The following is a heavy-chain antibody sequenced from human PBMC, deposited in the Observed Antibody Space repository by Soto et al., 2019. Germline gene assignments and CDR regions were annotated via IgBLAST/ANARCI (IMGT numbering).Heavy chain of an antibody. V-gene: IGHV3-23*01. D-gene: IGHD1-26*01. CDR2: ISGSGGSM. CDR3: XXXXXXXYXXY. CDR1: GFXFXSYA. Sequence: EVQLLESGGGLVQPGGSLRLSCAASGFXFXSYAMRWVRQAPGKGLEWVSAISGSGGSMYYADSVKGRFTISRDNSKNTLYLQMNSLXXXXXXXXXXXXXXXXXYXXYWGQGTLVTVSS. J-gene: IGHJ4*02.